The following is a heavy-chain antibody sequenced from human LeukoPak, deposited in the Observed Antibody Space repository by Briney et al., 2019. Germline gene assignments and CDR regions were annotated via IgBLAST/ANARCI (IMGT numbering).Heavy chain of an antibody. J-gene: IGHJ4*02. Sequence: GGFLRLSCAASGFTFRTYGMNWVRQAPGKGLVWVSRINTDGSSTSYADSVKGRFTISRDNAKNTLYLQMNSLRAEDTAVYYCARDQGYYDSSGYYGPNGPIGYWGQGTLVTVSS. D-gene: IGHD3-22*01. CDR1: GFTFRTYG. V-gene: IGHV3-74*01. CDR3: ARDQGYYDSSGYYGPNGPIGY. CDR2: INTDGSST.